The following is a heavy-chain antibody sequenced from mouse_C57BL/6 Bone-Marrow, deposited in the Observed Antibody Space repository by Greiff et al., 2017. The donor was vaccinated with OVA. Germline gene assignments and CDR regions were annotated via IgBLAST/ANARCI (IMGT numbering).Heavy chain of an antibody. CDR3: ARSAGPWFAY. CDR1: GYTFTDYY. J-gene: IGHJ3*01. Sequence: VQLQQSGPVLVKPGASVKMSCKASGYTFTDYYMNWVKQSHGKSLEWIGVINPYNGGTSYNQKFKGKATLTVDKSSSTAYMELNSLTSEDSAVYYCARSAGPWFAYWGQGTLVTVSA. V-gene: IGHV1-19*01. CDR2: INPYNGGT.